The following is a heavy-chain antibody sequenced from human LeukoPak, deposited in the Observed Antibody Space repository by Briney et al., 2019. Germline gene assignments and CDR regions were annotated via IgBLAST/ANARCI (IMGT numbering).Heavy chain of an antibody. CDR3: ARVTGRSYSSGWYKSSSAFDI. D-gene: IGHD6-19*01. CDR2: IFTSGNT. CDR1: GGSISSYS. V-gene: IGHV4-4*07. J-gene: IGHJ3*02. Sequence: SETLSLTCTVSGGSISSYSWSWIRQPAGEGLEWIGRIFTSGNTNYNPSLKSRVTMSVDTSKNQFSLKLSSVTAADTAVYYCARVTGRSYSSGWYKSSSAFDIWGQGTMVTVSS.